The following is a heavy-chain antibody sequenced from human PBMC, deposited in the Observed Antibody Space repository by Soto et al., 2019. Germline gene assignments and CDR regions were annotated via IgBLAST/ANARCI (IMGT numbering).Heavy chain of an antibody. Sequence: QVQLVQSGAEVKEPGASVKVSCKASGYTFTYYTIHWVRQAPGQGLEWMGSISSGNGNTKFSQKFQDRVTFTRDTSAGTAYMELGSPRSEATAVYYCARKRQPVDFDYWGQGTLVTVSS. CDR2: ISSGNGNT. CDR3: ARKRQPVDFDY. V-gene: IGHV1-3*01. CDR1: GYTFTYYT. D-gene: IGHD6-6*01. J-gene: IGHJ4*02.